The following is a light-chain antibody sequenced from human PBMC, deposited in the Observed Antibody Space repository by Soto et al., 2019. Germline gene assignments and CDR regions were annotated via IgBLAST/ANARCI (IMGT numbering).Light chain of an antibody. CDR3: AAWDDGLNGDV. Sequence: QSALTQPPSASGTPGQRVTISCSGSSSNIGSKTVSWYQQLPGTAPKLLIYSNNQRPSGVPDRFSGSKSGTSASLAISGLQSEDEADYYCAAWDDGLNGDVFGTGTKLTVL. J-gene: IGLJ1*01. CDR2: SNN. V-gene: IGLV1-44*01. CDR1: SSNIGSKT.